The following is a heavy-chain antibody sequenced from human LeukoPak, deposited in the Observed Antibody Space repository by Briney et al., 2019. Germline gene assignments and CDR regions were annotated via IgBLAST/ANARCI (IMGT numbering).Heavy chain of an antibody. CDR2: VYYSGST. Sequence: SETLSLTCTVSGDSISTYYWSWIRRPPGKGLEWIGYVYYSGSTNYNPSLESRVTILVDTSKNQFSLKLSSVTAADTAVYYCARQRQSYYYYGMDVWGQGTTVTVSS. J-gene: IGHJ6*02. CDR1: GDSISTYY. CDR3: ARQRQSYYYYGMDV. D-gene: IGHD4-4*01. V-gene: IGHV4-59*08.